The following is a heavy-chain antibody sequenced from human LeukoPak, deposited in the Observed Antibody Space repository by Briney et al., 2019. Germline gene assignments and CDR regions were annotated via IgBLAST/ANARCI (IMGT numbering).Heavy chain of an antibody. CDR2: ISSSGSTI. J-gene: IGHJ4*02. Sequence: PGGSLRLSCAASGFTFSDYYMSWIRQAPGKGLEWVSYISSSGSTIYYADSVKGRFTISRDNAKNSLYLQMNSLRAEDTAVYYCARGNNHYRIAAAVFDCWGQGTLVTVSS. CDR1: GFTFSDYY. V-gene: IGHV3-11*01. D-gene: IGHD6-13*01. CDR3: ARGNNHYRIAAAVFDC.